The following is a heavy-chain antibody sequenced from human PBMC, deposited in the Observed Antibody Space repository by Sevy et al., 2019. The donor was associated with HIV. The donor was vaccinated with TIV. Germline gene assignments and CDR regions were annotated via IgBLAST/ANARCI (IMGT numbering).Heavy chain of an antibody. Sequence: QLGGSLRLSCAASGFTFSNYWLSWVRQAPGKGLEWVANIKQDGTEKFYVDSVKGRFTISRDNAKNSLFLHMNSLRAEDTAIYYCARDRRVEYGGHDYWGQGTLVTVSS. V-gene: IGHV3-7*03. CDR3: ARDRRVEYGGHDY. CDR1: GFTFSNYW. J-gene: IGHJ4*02. CDR2: IKQDGTEK. D-gene: IGHD3-10*01.